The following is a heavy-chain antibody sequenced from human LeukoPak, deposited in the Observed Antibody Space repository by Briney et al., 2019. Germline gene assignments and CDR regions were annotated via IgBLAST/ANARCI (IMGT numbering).Heavy chain of an antibody. D-gene: IGHD4-17*01. V-gene: IGHV1-69*05. CDR2: IIPIFGTA. J-gene: IGHJ3*02. CDR1: GGTFSSYA. Sequence: GASVKVSCKASGGTFSSYAISWVRQAPGQGLEWMGGIIPIFGTANYAQKFQGRVTITTDESTSTAYMELSSLRSEDTAVYYCARDNSWGVTTFAFDIWGQGTMVTVSS. CDR3: ARDNSWGVTTFAFDI.